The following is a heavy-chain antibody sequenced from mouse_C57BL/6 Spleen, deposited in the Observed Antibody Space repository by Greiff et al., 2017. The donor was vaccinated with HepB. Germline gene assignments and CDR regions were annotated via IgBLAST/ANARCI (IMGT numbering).Heavy chain of an antibody. J-gene: IGHJ4*01. CDR1: GYTFTSYW. CDR2: IYPGSGST. Sequence: QVQLQQSGAELVKPGASVKMSCKASGYTFTSYWITWVKQRPGQGLEWIGDIYPGSGSTNYNEKFKSKATLTVDTSSSTAYMQLSSLTSEDSAVYYCARLSSGPHYAMDYWGQGTSVTVSS. D-gene: IGHD3-2*02. V-gene: IGHV1-55*01. CDR3: ARLSSGPHYAMDY.